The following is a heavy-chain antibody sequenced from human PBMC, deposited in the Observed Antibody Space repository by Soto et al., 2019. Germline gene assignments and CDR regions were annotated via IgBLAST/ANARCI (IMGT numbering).Heavy chain of an antibody. J-gene: IGHJ4*02. D-gene: IGHD3-22*01. Sequence: GGSLRLSCAASGFTFSDYYMSWIRQAPGKGLEWVSYISSSSSYTNYADSVKGRFTISRDNAKNSLYLQMNSLRAEDTAVYYCARGYYDSSGTPSFDYWGQGTLVTVSS. CDR3: ARGYYDSSGTPSFDY. V-gene: IGHV3-11*06. CDR1: GFTFSDYY. CDR2: ISSSSSYT.